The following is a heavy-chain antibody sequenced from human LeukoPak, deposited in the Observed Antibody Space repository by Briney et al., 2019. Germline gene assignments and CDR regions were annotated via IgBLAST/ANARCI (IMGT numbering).Heavy chain of an antibody. CDR3: ARGEGRYSLYGMDV. CDR1: GFTFSDYY. V-gene: IGHV3-11*01. J-gene: IGHJ6*02. Sequence: EGSLRLSCAASGFTFSDYYMSWIRQAPGKGLEWVSYINSSGSTIYYADSVKGRFTISRDNAKNSLYLQMNSLRAEDTAVYYCARGEGRYSLYGMDVWGQGTTVTVSS. D-gene: IGHD5-18*01. CDR2: INSSGSTI.